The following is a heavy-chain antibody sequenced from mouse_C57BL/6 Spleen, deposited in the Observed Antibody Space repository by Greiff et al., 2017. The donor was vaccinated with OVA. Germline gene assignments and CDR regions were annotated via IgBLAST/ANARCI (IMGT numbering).Heavy chain of an antibody. CDR2: IDPSDSYS. CDR1: GYTFTSYW. V-gene: IGHV1-50*01. Sequence: QVQLQQPGAELVKPGASVKLSCKASGYTFTSYWMQWVKQRPGQGLEWIGEIDPSDSYSTYNQKFKGKATLTVDTSSSTAYMQLSSLTSEDSAVYYCARSFDYGYAMDYWGQGTSVTVSS. D-gene: IGHD2-4*01. J-gene: IGHJ4*01. CDR3: ARSFDYGYAMDY.